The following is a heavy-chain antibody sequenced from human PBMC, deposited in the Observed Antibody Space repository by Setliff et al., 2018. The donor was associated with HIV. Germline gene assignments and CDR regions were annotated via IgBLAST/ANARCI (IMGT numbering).Heavy chain of an antibody. D-gene: IGHD3-22*01. V-gene: IGHV1-18*01. Sequence: ASVKVSCKASGYTFTTNGISWVRQAPGQGLEWMGWINTYNSQTNYAHKLQGRVTMTADASTNTAYMDLKSLRSDDTAVYYCARVSLEVDYDFRQGYYYYYMDVWGKGTTVTVSS. CDR1: GYTFTTNG. CDR2: INTYNSQT. J-gene: IGHJ6*03. CDR3: ARVSLEVDYDFRQGYYYYYMDV.